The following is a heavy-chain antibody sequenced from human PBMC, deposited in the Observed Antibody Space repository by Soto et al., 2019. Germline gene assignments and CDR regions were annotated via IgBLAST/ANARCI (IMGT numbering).Heavy chain of an antibody. CDR3: ARAVSLYCSGGSCYSYYMDV. CDR1: GYTFTSYD. D-gene: IGHD2-15*01. J-gene: IGHJ6*03. V-gene: IGHV1-8*01. Sequence: ASVKVSCKASGYTFTSYDINWVRQATGQGLEWMGWMSPNSGNTGYAQKFQGRVTMTRNTSISTAYMELSSLRSEDTAVYYCARAVSLYCSGGSCYSYYMDVWGKGTTVTVSS. CDR2: MSPNSGNT.